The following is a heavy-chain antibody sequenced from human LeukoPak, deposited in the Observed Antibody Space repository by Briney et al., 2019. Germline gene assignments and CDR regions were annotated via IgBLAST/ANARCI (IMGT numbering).Heavy chain of an antibody. CDR2: ISDSGGIT. D-gene: IGHD2-15*01. Sequence: GGSLRLSCAASGFTFSSYPMTWVRQAPGKGPEWVSFISDSGGITYYADSVKGRFTISRDNSKNTLYLQMNNLRAEDTAIYYCARVGSRYCSGANCYDGFWGQGTLVSVSS. CDR1: GFTFSSYP. CDR3: ARVGSRYCSGANCYDGF. V-gene: IGHV3-23*01. J-gene: IGHJ4*02.